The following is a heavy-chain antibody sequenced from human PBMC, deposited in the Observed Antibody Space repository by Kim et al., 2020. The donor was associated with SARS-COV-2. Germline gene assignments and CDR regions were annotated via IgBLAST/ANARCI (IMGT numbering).Heavy chain of an antibody. J-gene: IGHJ3*02. V-gene: IGHV1-18*01. CDR2: ISSYNGNT. D-gene: IGHD3-16*01. CDR1: GYTFTNYG. Sequence: ASVKVSCKASGYTFTNYGISWVRQAPGQGLEWMGWISSYNGNTNYAQKLQGRVTMTTDTSTSTAYMELRSLRSDDTAVYYCARDFTLEKMDAFDIWGQGTMVTVSS. CDR3: ARDFTLEKMDAFDI.